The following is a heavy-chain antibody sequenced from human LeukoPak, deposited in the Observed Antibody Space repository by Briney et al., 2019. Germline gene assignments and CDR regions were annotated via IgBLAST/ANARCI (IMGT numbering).Heavy chain of an antibody. Sequence: TGGSLRLSCAASGFTVSSNYMSWVRQAPGKGLEWVSVIYSGGITYYADSVKGRFTISRDNSKNTLYLQMNSLRAEDTAVYYCAGSSGSYPHYYYYYGMDVWGQGTRVTVSS. CDR2: IYSGGIT. J-gene: IGHJ6*02. V-gene: IGHV3-53*01. D-gene: IGHD1-26*01. CDR1: GFTVSSNY. CDR3: AGSSGSYPHYYYYYGMDV.